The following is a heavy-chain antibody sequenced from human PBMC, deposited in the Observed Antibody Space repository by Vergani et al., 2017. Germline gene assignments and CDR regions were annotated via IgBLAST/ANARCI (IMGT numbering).Heavy chain of an antibody. CDR2: IYSGGST. CDR3: ARDVSSGWYLFDY. V-gene: IGHV3-66*02. J-gene: IGHJ4*02. Sequence: EVQLVESGGGLVQPGGSLRLSCAASGFIVSSNYMSWVRQAPGKGLEWVSVIYSGGSTYYADSVKGRFIISRDNSKNTLYLQMNSLRVEDTAVYYCARDVSSGWYLFDYWGQGTLVTVSS. D-gene: IGHD6-19*01. CDR1: GFIVSSNY.